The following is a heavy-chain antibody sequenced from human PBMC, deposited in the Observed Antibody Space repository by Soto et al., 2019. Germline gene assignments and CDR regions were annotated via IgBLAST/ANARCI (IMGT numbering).Heavy chain of an antibody. J-gene: IGHJ6*02. Sequence: PSGTLSLTCAVSGGSISDYYWSWIRQPPGKGLEWIGYIYYGGSTNYSPSLKSRVTISLNTSKRQFYMTLTSVTAADTAVYYCASVDGPPTMTGDYYDYGLDVWGQGTTVTVSS. D-gene: IGHD4-17*01. CDR1: GGSISDYY. CDR3: ASVDGPPTMTGDYYDYGLDV. V-gene: IGHV4-59*01. CDR2: IYYGGST.